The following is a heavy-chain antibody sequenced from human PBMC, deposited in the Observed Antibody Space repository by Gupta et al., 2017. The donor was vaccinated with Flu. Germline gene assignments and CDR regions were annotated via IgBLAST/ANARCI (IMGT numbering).Heavy chain of an antibody. CDR3: ARGIIGQQTYDP. V-gene: IGHV4-34*02. CDR2: INHSGST. Sequence: QVQLQQWGAGLLKPSETLSLTCAVYGGSFSGYYWNWIRQPPGKGLEWIGEINHSGSTNYNPSLKSRVTISVDTSKNQFSLKLSSVTAADTAVYYCARGIIGQQTYDPRGQGTLVTVSS. J-gene: IGHJ5*02. CDR1: GGSFSGYY.